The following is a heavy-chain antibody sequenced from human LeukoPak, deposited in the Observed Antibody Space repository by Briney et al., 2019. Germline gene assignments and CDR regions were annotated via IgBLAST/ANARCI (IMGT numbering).Heavy chain of an antibody. CDR2: TYYRSKWYN. D-gene: IGHD3-10*01. J-gene: IGHJ4*02. CDR1: GDSVSGNTAA. CDR3: ARAEGSGSYYA. Sequence: SQTLSLTCAISGDSVSGNTAAWNRIRQSPSRGLEWLGRTYYRSKWYNDYAVSVEGRITINPDTSKNQFSLQLNAVTPEDTAVYYCARAEGSGSYYAWGQGTLVTVSS. V-gene: IGHV6-1*01.